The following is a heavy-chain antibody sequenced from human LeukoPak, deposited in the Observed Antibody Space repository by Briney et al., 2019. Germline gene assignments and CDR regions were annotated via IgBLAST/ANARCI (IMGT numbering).Heavy chain of an antibody. Sequence: GGTLRLSCAVSGFTLNNYGMTWVRQAPGKGLEWVAGISDGGGSTKYADSVKGRFTISRDNPKNTLYLQMNSLRAEDTAVYFCAKRGVVVRVILVGFHKEAHYFESWGQGALVTVSS. D-gene: IGHD3-10*01. J-gene: IGHJ4*02. CDR3: AKRGVVVRVILVGFHKEAHYFES. CDR2: ISDGGGST. CDR1: GFTLNNYG. V-gene: IGHV3-23*01.